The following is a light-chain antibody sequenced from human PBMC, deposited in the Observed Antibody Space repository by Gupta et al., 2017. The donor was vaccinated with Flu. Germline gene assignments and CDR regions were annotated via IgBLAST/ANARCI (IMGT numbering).Light chain of an antibody. CDR1: SSDVGGYNY. J-gene: IGLJ2*01. V-gene: IGLV2-11*01. CDR3: CSYAGSYTFV. Sequence: QSALTQPRSVSGSPGQSVTISCTGTSSDVGGYNYVSWYQQPPGKAPKLMIYDVSKRPSGGPDRFSGSKSGNTASLTISGLQAEDEADYYCCSYAGSYTFVFGGGTKLTAL. CDR2: DVS.